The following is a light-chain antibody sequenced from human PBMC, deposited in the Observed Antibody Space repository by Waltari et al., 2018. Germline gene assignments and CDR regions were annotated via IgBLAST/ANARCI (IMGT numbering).Light chain of an antibody. CDR3: CSFRGGDSFV. CDR1: TRAIGAYYY. CDR2: DVT. J-gene: IGLJ1*01. Sequence: QSALTQPASVSGSPGQSITISCTGTTRAIGAYYYVSWYQQFPVKAPKLMIYDVTKRPSGVSSRFSGSKSGNTASLTISGLQAEDEGDYYCCSFRGGDSFVFGTGTRVTVV. V-gene: IGLV2-14*03.